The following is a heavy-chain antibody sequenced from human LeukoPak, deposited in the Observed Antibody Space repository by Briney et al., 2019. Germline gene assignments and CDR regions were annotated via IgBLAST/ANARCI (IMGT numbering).Heavy chain of an antibody. CDR2: ISSSSSTI. D-gene: IGHD6-25*01. Sequence: GGSLRLSCAASGFTFSSYWMSWVRQAPGKGLEWVSYISSSSSTIYYADSVKGRFTISRDNAKNSLYLQMNSLRAEDTAVYYCARRPHPDYWGQGTLVTVSS. CDR3: ARRPHPDY. V-gene: IGHV3-48*01. CDR1: GFTFSSYW. J-gene: IGHJ4*02.